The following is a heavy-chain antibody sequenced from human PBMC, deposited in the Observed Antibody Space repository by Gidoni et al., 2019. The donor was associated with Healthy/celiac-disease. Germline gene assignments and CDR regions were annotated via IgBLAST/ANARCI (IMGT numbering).Heavy chain of an antibody. CDR1: GGSISSYY. CDR2: IYYSGST. Sequence: QVQLQESGPGLVKPSETLSLTCTVSGGSISSYYWNWIRQPPGKGLEWIGYIYYSGSTNYNPSLKSRVTISIDTSKNQFSLKLRAVTAADTAVYYCARDFPNDNYSGSRWGQGTLVTVSS. J-gene: IGHJ4*02. CDR3: ARDFPNDNYSGSR. V-gene: IGHV4-59*01. D-gene: IGHD3-10*01.